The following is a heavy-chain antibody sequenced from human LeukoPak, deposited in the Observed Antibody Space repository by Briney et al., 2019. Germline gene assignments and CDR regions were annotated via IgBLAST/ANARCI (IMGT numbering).Heavy chain of an antibody. D-gene: IGHD6-13*01. Sequence: PGGSLRLSCAASGFTVSSNYMSWVRQAPGKGLEWVSVIYSGSSTYYADSVKGRFTISRDNSKNTLYLQMNSLRAEDTAVYYCARGRTGSSWYRDAFDIWGQGTMVTVSS. V-gene: IGHV3-66*01. CDR1: GFTVSSNY. J-gene: IGHJ3*02. CDR3: ARGRTGSSWYRDAFDI. CDR2: IYSGSST.